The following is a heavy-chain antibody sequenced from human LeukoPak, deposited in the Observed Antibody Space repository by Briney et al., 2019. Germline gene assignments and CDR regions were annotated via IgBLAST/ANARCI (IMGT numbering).Heavy chain of an antibody. D-gene: IGHD1-26*01. CDR1: GFTFSDHY. CDR3: ARGPPGISYPLDH. CDR2: TRNKANSYTT. J-gene: IGHJ4*02. Sequence: GGSLGLSCAASGFTFSDHYMDWVRQAPGKGLEWVGRTRNKANSYTTEYAASVKGRFTISRDDSKNSLYLQMNSLKTEDTAVYYCARGPPGISYPLDHWGQGTLVTVSS. V-gene: IGHV3-72*01.